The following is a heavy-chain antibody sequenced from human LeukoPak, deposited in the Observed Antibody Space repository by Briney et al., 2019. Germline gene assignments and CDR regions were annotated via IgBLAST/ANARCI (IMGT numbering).Heavy chain of an antibody. CDR1: GDSISGYH. CDR2: VYVSERS. Sequence: SETLSLTCSVSGDSISGYHWNWVRQSVGKGLQRIGRVYVSERSYYNPSLKSRVTMSLDTSKNQFSLKLSTVTAADTPVYYCAGDRSGYYRDSRSAFYPRGYYFDYWGQGTLVTVSS. J-gene: IGHJ4*02. D-gene: IGHD4-17*01. V-gene: IGHV4-4*07. CDR3: AGDRSGYYRDSRSAFYPRGYYFDY.